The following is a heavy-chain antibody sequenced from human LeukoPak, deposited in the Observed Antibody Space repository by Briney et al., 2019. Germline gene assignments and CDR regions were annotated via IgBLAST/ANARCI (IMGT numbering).Heavy chain of an antibody. Sequence: GGSLRLSCAASGFTFSSYWMHWVRQARGEGLVWVSRISTDGTSTSYAVSVKGRFTISRDNAKNTLYLQMNSLRAEDTAVYYCAGCGGDCYSPDSWGQGALVTVSS. CDR2: ISTDGTST. V-gene: IGHV3-74*01. D-gene: IGHD2-21*01. CDR1: GFTFSSYW. J-gene: IGHJ4*02. CDR3: AGCGGDCYSPDS.